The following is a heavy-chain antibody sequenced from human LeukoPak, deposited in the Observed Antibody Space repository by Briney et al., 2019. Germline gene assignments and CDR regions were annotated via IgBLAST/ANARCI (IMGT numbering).Heavy chain of an antibody. CDR3: ARSHREYSYGRGPSDDAFDI. Sequence: PSETLSLTCAVYGGSFSGYYWSWIRQPPGKGLEWIGEINHSGSTNYNPSLKSRVTISVDTSKNQFSLKLSSVTAAGTAVYYCARSHREYSYGRGPSDDAFDIWGQGTMVTVSS. D-gene: IGHD5-18*01. CDR1: GGSFSGYY. J-gene: IGHJ3*02. V-gene: IGHV4-34*01. CDR2: INHSGST.